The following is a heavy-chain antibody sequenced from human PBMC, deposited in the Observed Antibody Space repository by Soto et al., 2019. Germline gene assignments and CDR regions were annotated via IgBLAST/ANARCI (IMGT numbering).Heavy chain of an antibody. Sequence: PGGSLRLSFAASGFTFGSYAMNWVREARGKGLEWISGIGDRSNSPYYTETVNVRFTISRDNYTHTLYLQINSLRAEDTAIYYCAKGGSAFYPRFFDNWGQGTLVTVSS. D-gene: IGHD3-22*01. CDR1: GFTFGSYA. J-gene: IGHJ4*02. CDR3: AKGGSAFYPRFFDN. V-gene: IGHV3-23*01. CDR2: IGDRSNSP.